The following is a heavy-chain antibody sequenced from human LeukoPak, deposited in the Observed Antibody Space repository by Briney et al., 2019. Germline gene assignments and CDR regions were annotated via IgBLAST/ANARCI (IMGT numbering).Heavy chain of an antibody. J-gene: IGHJ4*02. CDR1: GFTISSYW. V-gene: IGHV3-7*01. D-gene: IGHD3-3*01. CDR3: ATDRGWRTSGYYLYYFES. CDR2: IKQDGSEE. Sequence: PGGSLRLSCVASGFTISSYWMHWVRQAPGKGLEWVANIKQDGSEEYYVDSVRGRFTISRDNTKSSLYLQMSSLRAEDTAVYYCATDRGWRTSGYYLYYFESWGQGTLVTVSS.